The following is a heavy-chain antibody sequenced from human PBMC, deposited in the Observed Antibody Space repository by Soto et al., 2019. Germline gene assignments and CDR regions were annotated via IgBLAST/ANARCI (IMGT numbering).Heavy chain of an antibody. J-gene: IGHJ1*01. CDR1: GYTFTSYG. CDR3: ARDLVTPQMTTVTRGGFQH. CDR2: ISAYNGNT. Sequence: QVPLVQSGAEVKKPGASVKGSCKASGYTFTSYGISWVRQAPGQGLEWMGWISAYNGNTNYAQKLQGRVTMTTDTSTSTAYMELRSLRSDDTAVYYCARDLVTPQMTTVTRGGFQHWGQGTLVTVSS. V-gene: IGHV1-18*01. D-gene: IGHD4-17*01.